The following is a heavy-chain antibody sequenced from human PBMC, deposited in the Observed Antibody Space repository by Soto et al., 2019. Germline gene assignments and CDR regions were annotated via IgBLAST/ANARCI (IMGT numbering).Heavy chain of an antibody. J-gene: IGHJ4*02. V-gene: IGHV4-4*02. CDR3: ARHIGVTGTRGFDH. CDR1: GGSISETYW. Sequence: QVQLQESGPRLVEPSETLSLTCAVSGGSISETYWWSWVRQPPGKGLEWIGEISYRGTTHYNSSLRSRVTISMDTSRNQISLTLISVTAADSASYYCARHIGVTGTRGFDHWGQGTLVSVSS. D-gene: IGHD6-19*01. CDR2: ISYRGTT.